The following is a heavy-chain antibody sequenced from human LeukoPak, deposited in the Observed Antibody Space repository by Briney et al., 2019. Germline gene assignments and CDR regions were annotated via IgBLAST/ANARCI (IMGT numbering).Heavy chain of an antibody. CDR3: ARVGSSGSFYCMDV. J-gene: IGHJ6*03. CDR1: GFTFSDCY. V-gene: IGHV3-11*01. CDR2: ISSGGSTI. Sequence: GGSLRLSCAASGFTFSDCYMSWIRQAPGKGLEWVSSISSGGSTIYYADSVKGRFTISRDNAKNSLYLQMNSLRTADTAVYYCARVGSSGSFYCMDVWGKGTTVTVSS. D-gene: IGHD6-19*01.